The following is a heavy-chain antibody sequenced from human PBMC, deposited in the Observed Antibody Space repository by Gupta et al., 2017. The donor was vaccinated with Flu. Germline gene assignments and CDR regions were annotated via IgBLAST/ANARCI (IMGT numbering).Heavy chain of an antibody. V-gene: IGHV4-39*01. D-gene: IGHD3-22*01. CDR3: GRHKHAYDRRGPPGWIDP. J-gene: IGHJ5*02. CDR2: IYYAGTT. CDR1: GGSISSSSYY. Sequence: QLQLQESGPGLVKPSETLSLTCTVPGGSISSSSYYWGWLRQPPGKGLEGIGHIYYAGTTYNNPSLKSRVTISADTSENHFSLRLTSVTAADTAVYYGGRHKHAYDRRGPPGWIDPWGQGTLVTVSS.